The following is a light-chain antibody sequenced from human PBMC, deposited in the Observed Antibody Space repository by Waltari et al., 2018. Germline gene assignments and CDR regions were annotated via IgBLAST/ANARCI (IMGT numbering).Light chain of an antibody. Sequence: QSALTQPASVSGSPGQSITLSCTGTNSDLGSYNLVSWYQQHPGRAPKLVIHEVTKRPSGISDRFSGSKSGNMASLTISGLQAEDEADYYCSSYASRTSFAIFGGGTKLTVL. V-gene: IGLV2-23*02. CDR2: EVT. CDR1: NSDLGSYNL. CDR3: SSYASRTSFAI. J-gene: IGLJ2*01.